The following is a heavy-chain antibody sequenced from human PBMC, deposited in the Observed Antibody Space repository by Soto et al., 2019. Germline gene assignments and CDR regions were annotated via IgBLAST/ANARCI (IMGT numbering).Heavy chain of an antibody. CDR1: GYTFTSYG. CDR3: ARVRGRAATYGMDV. V-gene: IGHV1-18*01. D-gene: IGHD6-13*01. Sequence: QVQLVQSGAEVKKPGASVKVSCKASGYTFTSYGISWVRQAPGQGLEWMGWISAYNGNTNYAQKLQGRVTMTTDTSTRAAYMEPRSLRPDDTAVYYCARVRGRAATYGMDVWGQGTTVTVSS. J-gene: IGHJ6*02. CDR2: ISAYNGNT.